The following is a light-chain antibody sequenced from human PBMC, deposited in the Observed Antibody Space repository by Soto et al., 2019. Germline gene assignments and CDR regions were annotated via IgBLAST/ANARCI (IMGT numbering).Light chain of an antibody. CDR2: GAS. CDR3: HQYNNWPSWT. V-gene: IGKV3-15*01. J-gene: IGKJ1*01. Sequence: EKVKTHSPPPLSMTQGERATISCRASQSVSSNLAWYQQKPGQAPRLLIYGASTRATGIPARFSGSGSGTEFTLTISSLQSEDFAGYYGHQYNNWPSWTVAHGTKA. CDR1: QSVSSN.